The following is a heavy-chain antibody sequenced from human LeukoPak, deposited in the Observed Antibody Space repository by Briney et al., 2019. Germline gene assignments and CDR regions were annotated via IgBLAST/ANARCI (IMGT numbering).Heavy chain of an antibody. J-gene: IGHJ4*02. D-gene: IGHD6-13*01. V-gene: IGHV3-23*01. CDR1: GFTFSSYA. CDR2: ISGSGGST. CDR3: AKDLGEYSSSWPDY. Sequence: GGSLRLSCAASGFTFSSYAMSCVRQAPGKGLEWVSAISGSGGSTYYADSVKGRFTISRDNSKNTLYLQMNSLRAEDTAVYYCAKDLGEYSSSWPDYWGQGTLVTVSS.